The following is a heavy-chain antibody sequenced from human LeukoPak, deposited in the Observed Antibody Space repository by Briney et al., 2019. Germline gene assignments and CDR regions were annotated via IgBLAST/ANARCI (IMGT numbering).Heavy chain of an antibody. Sequence: PGGSLRLSCAASAFTFDDYGMSWARHAPGKGLEWVSGINWNGGSIGYADSVKGRFTISRDNAKNSLYLQMSSLRAEGTAVYYCARADKQQLVYEGAYWGQGTLVTVSS. CDR3: ARADKQQLVYEGAY. V-gene: IGHV3-20*04. CDR2: INWNGGSI. CDR1: AFTFDDYG. J-gene: IGHJ4*02. D-gene: IGHD6-13*01.